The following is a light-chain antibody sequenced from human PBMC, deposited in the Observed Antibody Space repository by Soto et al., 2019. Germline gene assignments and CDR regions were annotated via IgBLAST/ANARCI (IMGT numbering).Light chain of an antibody. CDR1: RSDIGSYDY. CDR3: SSYTSTTSVYV. J-gene: IGLJ1*01. V-gene: IGLV2-14*01. CDR2: EVK. Sequence: QSALTQPASVSGSPGQSITISCTGSRSDIGSYDYVSWYQQYLGKAPKVIIYEVKNRPSGISDRFSASKSGNTASLTISGLQAEDEAEYYCSSYTSTTSVYVFGSGTKVTVL.